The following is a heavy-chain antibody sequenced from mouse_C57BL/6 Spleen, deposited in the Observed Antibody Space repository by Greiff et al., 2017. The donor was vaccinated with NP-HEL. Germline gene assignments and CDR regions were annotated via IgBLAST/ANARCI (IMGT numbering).Heavy chain of an antibody. CDR1: GYTFTSYW. J-gene: IGHJ2*01. Sequence: QVQLQQPGAELVRPGSSVKLSCKASGYTFTSYWMHWVKQRPIQGLEWIGNIDPSDSETHYNQKFKDKATLTVDKSSSIAYMQLSSLTSEDSAVYYCARYGSSRALDYLGQGTTLTVSA. CDR2: IDPSDSET. V-gene: IGHV1-52*01. D-gene: IGHD1-1*01. CDR3: ARYGSSRALDY.